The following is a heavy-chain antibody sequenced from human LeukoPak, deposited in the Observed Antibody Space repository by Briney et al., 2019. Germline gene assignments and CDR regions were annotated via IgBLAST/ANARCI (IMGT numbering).Heavy chain of an antibody. Sequence: TGGSLRLSCTVSGFTVSSNSMSWVRQAPGKGLEWVSFIFSSTHYSDSVKGRFTISRDNSKNTLYLQMNSLRAEDTAVYYCAREKTGYWGQGTLVTVSS. CDR1: GFTVSSNS. D-gene: IGHD1-14*01. CDR3: AREKTGY. V-gene: IGHV3-53*01. J-gene: IGHJ4*02. CDR2: IFSST.